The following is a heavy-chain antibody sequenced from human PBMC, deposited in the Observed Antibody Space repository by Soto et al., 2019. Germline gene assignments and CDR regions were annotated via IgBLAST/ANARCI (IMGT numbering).Heavy chain of an antibody. Sequence: QLQLQESGSGLVKPSQTLSLTCAVSGGSISSGGYSWSWIRQPPGKGLEWIGYMYHSGSTYYNPSLKSRVTISIDRSKNQFSLKLSSVTAADPAVYYCARVPDYWGQGILVTVSS. CDR2: MYHSGST. D-gene: IGHD2-2*01. V-gene: IGHV4-30-2*01. CDR3: ARVPDY. J-gene: IGHJ4*02. CDR1: GGSISSGGYS.